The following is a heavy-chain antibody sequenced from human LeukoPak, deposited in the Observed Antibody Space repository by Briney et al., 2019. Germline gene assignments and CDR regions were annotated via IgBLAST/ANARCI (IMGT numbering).Heavy chain of an antibody. D-gene: IGHD3-10*01. J-gene: IGHJ3*01. V-gene: IGHV3-9*01. CDR2: ISWNSGSI. CDR1: GFTFVDYA. Sequence: GGSLRLSCAASGFTFVDYAMHWVRQTPGRGLEWVSGISWNSGSIGYADSVKGRFTIYRDNAKNSLYLQMDSLRAEDTAVYYCARKGNVFDFWGQRTMVTVSS. CDR3: ARKGNVFDF.